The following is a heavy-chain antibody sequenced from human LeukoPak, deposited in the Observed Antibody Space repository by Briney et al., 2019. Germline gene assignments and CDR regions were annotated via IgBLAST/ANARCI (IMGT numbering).Heavy chain of an antibody. V-gene: IGHV4-39*07. D-gene: IGHD3-16*01. Sequence: SETLSLTCTVSGGSISSSSYYWGWIRQPPGKGLEWIGSIYYSGSTYYNPSLKSRVTMSVDTSKNQFSLKLNSLTAADTAVYYCARSVLDETYYMDVWGKGTSVTVSS. CDR1: GGSISSSSYY. J-gene: IGHJ6*03. CDR3: ARSVLDETYYMDV. CDR2: IYYSGST.